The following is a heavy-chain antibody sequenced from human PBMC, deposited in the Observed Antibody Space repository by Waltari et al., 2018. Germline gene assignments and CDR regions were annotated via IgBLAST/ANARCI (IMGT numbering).Heavy chain of an antibody. CDR1: GYSFSTYW. CDR2: ISPGDSDT. CDR3: ARSLNRNYYHSNSDY. D-gene: IGHD3-22*01. V-gene: IGHV5-51*01. Sequence: EVQLVQSGAEVKKPGESLKISCQGSGYSFSTYWIGWVRQMPGKGLEWMGVISPGDSDTRYGPSFQGQVTISVDNSISTAYLQWSSLKASDTAMYYCARSLNRNYYHSNSDYWGQGTPVTVSS. J-gene: IGHJ4*02.